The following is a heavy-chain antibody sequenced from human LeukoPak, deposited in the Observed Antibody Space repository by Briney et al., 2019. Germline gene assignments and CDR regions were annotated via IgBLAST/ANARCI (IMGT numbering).Heavy chain of an antibody. Sequence: SETLSLTCTVSGGSISSYYWSWIRQPAGKGLEWIGRIYTSGSTNYNPSLKSRVTMSVDTSKNQFSLKLSPVTAADTAVYYCASYGLDYDFWGSGVNWYFDLWGRGTLVTVSS. V-gene: IGHV4-4*07. CDR2: IYTSGST. CDR1: GGSISSYY. CDR3: ASYGLDYDFWGSGVNWYFDL. D-gene: IGHD3-3*01. J-gene: IGHJ2*01.